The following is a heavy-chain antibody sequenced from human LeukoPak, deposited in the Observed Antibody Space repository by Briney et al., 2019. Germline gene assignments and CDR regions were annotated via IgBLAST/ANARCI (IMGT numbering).Heavy chain of an antibody. CDR1: GYSFTRYW. CDR2: IYPGDSDT. Sequence: GESLKISCKSSGYSFTRYWIGWVRQMPGKGLEYMGIIYPGDSDTRYSPSFQGHVTISANKSISTAYLQWSSLKASDTAMYYCARGYYYDSSGYYYAFDIWGQGTTVTVSS. CDR3: ARGYYYDSSGYYYAFDI. V-gene: IGHV5-51*01. J-gene: IGHJ3*02. D-gene: IGHD3-22*01.